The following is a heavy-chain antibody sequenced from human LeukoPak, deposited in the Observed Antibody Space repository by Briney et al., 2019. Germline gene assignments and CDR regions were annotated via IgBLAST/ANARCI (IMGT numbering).Heavy chain of an antibody. Sequence: GGSLRLSCVASGFSVSSNFMSWVRQAPGKGLEWVSSFYRGGSTYYGDSVKGRFTTSRDHSMNTVFLQMNGLRAEDTAVYYCARYYDSSGYTQGAFDIRGQGTMVTVS. D-gene: IGHD3-22*01. CDR3: ARYYDSSGYTQGAFDI. V-gene: IGHV3-66*02. CDR2: FYRGGST. J-gene: IGHJ3*02. CDR1: GFSVSSNF.